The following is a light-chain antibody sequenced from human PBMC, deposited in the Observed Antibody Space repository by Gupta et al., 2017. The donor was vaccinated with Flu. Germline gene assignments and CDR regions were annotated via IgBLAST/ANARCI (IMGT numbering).Light chain of an antibody. Sequence: QSALAQPASVSGSPGQSITISCTGTSSDVGSSKFVSWYQQHPGKAPKLIIYDVSQRPSGVSIRFSGSKSGNTASLTISGLQTEDEADYHCCSYIDARTQVFGGGTKVTVL. CDR1: SSDVGSSKF. J-gene: IGLJ2*01. V-gene: IGLV2-23*02. CDR3: CSYIDARTQV. CDR2: DVS.